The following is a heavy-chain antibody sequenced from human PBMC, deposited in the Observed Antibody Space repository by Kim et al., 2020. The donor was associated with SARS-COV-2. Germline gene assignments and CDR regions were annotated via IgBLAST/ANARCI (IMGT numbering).Heavy chain of an antibody. J-gene: IGHJ4*02. D-gene: IGHD6-13*01. CDR3: ARTKIAAAGAFDY. V-gene: IGHV1-46*01. Sequence: YAQKFPGRVTRTRDTSTSTVYMELSSLRSEDTAVYYCARTKIAAAGAFDYWGQGTLVTVSS.